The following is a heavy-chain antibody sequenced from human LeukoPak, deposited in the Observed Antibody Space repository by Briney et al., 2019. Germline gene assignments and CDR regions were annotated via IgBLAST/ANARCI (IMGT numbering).Heavy chain of an antibody. CDR2: IYYSGST. J-gene: IGHJ4*02. CDR1: GGSISSGDYY. D-gene: IGHD3-10*01. V-gene: IGHV4-30-4*08. Sequence: QTLSLTCTVSGGSISSGDYYWSWLRQPPGKGLEWIGYIYYSGSTYYNPSLKRRVTISVHTSKTQFSLKLSSVTAADTAVYYCARVGVTMVRGVIRRRAYYFDYWGQGTLVTVSS. CDR3: ARVGVTMVRGVIRRRAYYFDY.